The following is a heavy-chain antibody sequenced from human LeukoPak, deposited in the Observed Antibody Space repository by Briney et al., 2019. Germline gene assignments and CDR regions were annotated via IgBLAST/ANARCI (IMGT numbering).Heavy chain of an antibody. CDR1: GYTFTSYG. V-gene: IGHV1-18*01. J-gene: IGHJ5*02. CDR2: ISAYNGNT. D-gene: IGHD4-11*01. CDR3: ARDGGTVIPGNWFDP. Sequence: ASVKVSCKASGYTFTSYGISWVRQAPGQGLEWMGWISAYNGNTNYAQKLQGRVTMTTDTSTSTAYMELRSLRSDDTAVYYCARDGGTVIPGNWFDPWGQGTLVTVSS.